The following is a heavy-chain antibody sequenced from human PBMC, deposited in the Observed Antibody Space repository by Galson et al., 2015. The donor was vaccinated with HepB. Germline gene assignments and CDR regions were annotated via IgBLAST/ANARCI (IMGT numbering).Heavy chain of an antibody. D-gene: IGHD2-2*01. CDR2: IIPIVDIA. J-gene: IGHJ3*02. V-gene: IGHV1-69*02. CDR1: GGTLSSYT. CDR3: ARYSPSRCPSTTCYLHAFDM. Sequence: SVKVSCKASGGTLSSYTISWLRQASRQGLEWMGRIIPIVDIANYPQKFQDRVTITADKSTSTAYMELSRLRSDDTAVYYCARYSPSRCPSTTCYLHAFDMWGQGTMVTVSS.